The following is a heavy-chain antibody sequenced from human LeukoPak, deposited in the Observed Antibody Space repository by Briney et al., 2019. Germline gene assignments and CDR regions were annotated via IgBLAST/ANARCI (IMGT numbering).Heavy chain of an antibody. V-gene: IGHV1-18*01. CDR1: GYAFTSYG. CDR2: ISAYNGNT. D-gene: IGHD3-22*01. J-gene: IGHJ6*02. Sequence: GASVKVSCKASGYAFTSYGISWVRQAPGQGLEWMGWISAYNGNTNYAQKLQGRVTMTTDTSTSTAYMELRSLRSDDTAVYYCAGESGLYDSSGYYGGNYYYYGMDVWGQGTTVTVSS. CDR3: AGESGLYDSSGYYGGNYYYYGMDV.